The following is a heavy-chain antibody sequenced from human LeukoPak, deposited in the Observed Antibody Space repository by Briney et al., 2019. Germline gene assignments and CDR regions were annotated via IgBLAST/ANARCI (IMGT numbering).Heavy chain of an antibody. V-gene: IGHV1-69*06. D-gene: IGHD6-13*01. CDR1: GCTFSSYA. J-gene: IGHJ6*03. CDR3: ARVVGLTGYSSSWYSGYYYYMDV. CDR2: IIPIFGTT. Sequence: ASVKVSCKASGCTFSSYAISWVRQAPGQGLEWMGGIIPIFGTTNYAQKFQDRVTITADKSTSTAYMELSSLRSEDTAVYYCARVVGLTGYSSSWYSGYYYYMDVWGKGTTVTVSS.